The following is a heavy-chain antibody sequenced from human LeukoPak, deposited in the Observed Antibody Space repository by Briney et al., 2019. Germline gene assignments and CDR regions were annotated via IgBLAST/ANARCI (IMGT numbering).Heavy chain of an antibody. CDR2: LYSDGNT. CDR1: GLTVITND. J-gene: IGHJ4*02. D-gene: IGHD1-14*01. Sequence: GGSLRLSCAASGLTVITNDMTWVRQAPGKGLEWVSVLYSDGNTKYADSVQGRCTISRGNSKNTLYLEMNSLSPDDTAVYYCARGVEPLAANTLAYWGQGTLVTVSS. CDR3: ARGVEPLAANTLAY. V-gene: IGHV3-53*01.